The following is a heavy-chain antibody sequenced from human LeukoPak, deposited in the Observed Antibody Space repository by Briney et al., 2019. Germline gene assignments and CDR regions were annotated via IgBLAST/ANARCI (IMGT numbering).Heavy chain of an antibody. CDR2: IYYSGST. D-gene: IGHD3-10*01. J-gene: IGHJ4*02. V-gene: IGHV4-39*07. CDR3: LTLWFGEWYFDY. Sequence: SETLSPTCTVSGGSISSSSYYWGWIRQPPGKGLEWIGSIYYSGSTYYNPSLKSRVTISVDTSKNQFSLKLSSVTAADTAVYYCLTLWFGEWYFDYWGQGTLVTVSS. CDR1: GGSISSSSYY.